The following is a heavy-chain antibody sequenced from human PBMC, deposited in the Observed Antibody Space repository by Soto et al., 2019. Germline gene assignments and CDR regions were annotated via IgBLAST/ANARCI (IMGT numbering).Heavy chain of an antibody. J-gene: IGHJ4*02. D-gene: IGHD3-9*01. Sequence: QVQMVESGGGVVQPGTSLRLSCAASGFSFSSYPMHWVRLAPGKGLEWVTVISFDGSNTYYADSVKGRFTISRDNSRDTLYLHINSLRPEDTAVYYCARDPWGVGNYNILTGYLDYWGQGTLVTVAS. CDR2: ISFDGSNT. CDR3: ARDPWGVGNYNILTGYLDY. CDR1: GFSFSSYP. V-gene: IGHV3-30-3*01.